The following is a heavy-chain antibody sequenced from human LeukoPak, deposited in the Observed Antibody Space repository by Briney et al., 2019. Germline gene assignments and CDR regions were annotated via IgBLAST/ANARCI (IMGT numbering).Heavy chain of an antibody. CDR2: IKQDGGEE. CDR1: GFTFSSYW. Sequence: GGSLRLSCAASGFTFSSYWMSWVRQDPGKGLEWVANIKQDGGEEYYVESVKGRFTISRDNAKNSLYLQMNSLRAEDTAVYYCAREGSSYDFWSGYLDYWGQGTLVTVSS. D-gene: IGHD3-3*01. V-gene: IGHV3-7*01. CDR3: AREGSSYDFWSGYLDY. J-gene: IGHJ4*02.